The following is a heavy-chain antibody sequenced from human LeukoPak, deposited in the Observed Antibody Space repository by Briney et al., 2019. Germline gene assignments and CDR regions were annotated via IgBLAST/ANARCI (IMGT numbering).Heavy chain of an antibody. CDR3: ARDLTEGQQLVPVSDY. V-gene: IGHV1-2*02. D-gene: IGHD6-13*01. CDR1: GYTFSDYY. Sequence: ASVKVSCKASGYTFSDYYMHWVRQAPGQGLEWMGWISPNSGDTNYSQKFQGRVTMTRDAPISTAYMELSRLRSDDSAIYYCARDLTEGQQLVPVSDYWGQGTLVTVSS. CDR2: ISPNSGDT. J-gene: IGHJ4*02.